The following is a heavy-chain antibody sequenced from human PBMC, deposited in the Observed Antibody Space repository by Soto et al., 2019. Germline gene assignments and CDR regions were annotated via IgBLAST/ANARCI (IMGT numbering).Heavy chain of an antibody. CDR3: SRAIGTLRSRKFEN. J-gene: IGHJ4*02. D-gene: IGHD1-26*01. Sequence: QVQLQESGPGLVKPSHTVALTCAVSGGSISTAGYYWTWIRQHPGGGLEWIGAIYYTGTTYYNPSLRSRENIAVDTSKNQFSLKLTSVTAADTAVYYCSRAIGTLRSRKFENWGQGTLVTVSS. V-gene: IGHV4-31*11. CDR1: GGSISTAGYY. CDR2: IYYTGTT.